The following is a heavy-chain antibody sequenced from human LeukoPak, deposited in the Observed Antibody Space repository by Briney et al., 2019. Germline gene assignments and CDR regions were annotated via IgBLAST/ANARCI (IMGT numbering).Heavy chain of an antibody. Sequence: GGSLRLSCAASGFTFSTYSMNWVRQAPGKGLEWVSCISSRSNYIQYADSVKGRFTISRDNAKNSLYLQMNSLRAGDTAVYYCARGPTIVVVPAAINVWGQGTTVTVSS. CDR3: ARGPTIVVVPAAINV. CDR1: GFTFSTYS. CDR2: ISSRSNYI. J-gene: IGHJ6*02. V-gene: IGHV3-21*01. D-gene: IGHD2-2*01.